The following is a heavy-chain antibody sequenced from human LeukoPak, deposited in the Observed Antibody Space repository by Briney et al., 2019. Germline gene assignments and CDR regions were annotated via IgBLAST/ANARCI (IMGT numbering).Heavy chain of an antibody. D-gene: IGHD6-13*01. CDR1: GGSISSYY. J-gene: IGHJ4*02. Sequence: SETLSLTCTVSGGSISSYYWSWIRQPPGKGLEWIGYIYYSGSTNYNPSLKSRVTISVDTSKNQFSLKLSSVTAADTAVYYCARHPGMRGSSSWSLLLDYWGQGTLVTVSS. CDR3: ARHPGMRGSSSWSLLLDY. V-gene: IGHV4-59*08. CDR2: IYYSGST.